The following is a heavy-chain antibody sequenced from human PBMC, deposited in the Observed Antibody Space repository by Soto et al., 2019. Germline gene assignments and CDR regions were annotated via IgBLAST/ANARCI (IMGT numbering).Heavy chain of an antibody. CDR3: ARGSGLTYFDY. CDR2: INAGNGNT. V-gene: IGHV1-3*01. CDR1: GYTFTSYA. Sequence: ASVKVSCKASGYTFTSYAMHWVRQAPGQRLEWMGWINAGNGNTKYSQKFQGRVTITRDTSASTAYMELSSLRFEDTAVYYCARGSGLTYFDYWGQGTLVTVSS. D-gene: IGHD3-10*01. J-gene: IGHJ4*02.